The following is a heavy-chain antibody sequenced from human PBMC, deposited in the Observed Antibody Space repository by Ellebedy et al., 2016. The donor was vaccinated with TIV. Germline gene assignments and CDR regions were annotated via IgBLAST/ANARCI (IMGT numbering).Heavy chain of an antibody. Sequence: PGGSLRLSCASSGFSSGDSGIHWVRQAPGKGLEWVGRIRNIGNVYATKYAESVDGRFTISRDDSKNTAYLHMRGLKPEDTARYYCARMPKLVTVRSYFYAMDVWGQGTPVTVSS. J-gene: IGHJ6*02. CDR2: IRNIGNVYAT. CDR3: ARMPKLVTVRSYFYAMDV. D-gene: IGHD4-11*01. CDR1: GFSSGDSG. V-gene: IGHV3-73*01.